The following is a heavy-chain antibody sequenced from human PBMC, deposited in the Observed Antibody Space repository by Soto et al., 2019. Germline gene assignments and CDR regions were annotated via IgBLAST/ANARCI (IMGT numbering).Heavy chain of an antibody. CDR2: IYYSGST. CDR1: GCSISSYY. CDR3: ARVRPAYFDL. D-gene: IGHD2-2*01. Sequence: SETLSLTCTFSGCSISSYYWSWIRQPPGKGLEWIGYIYYSGSTYYNPSLKSRVTISVDTSKNQFSLKLSSVTAADTAVYYCARVRPAYFDLWGRGTLVTVSS. J-gene: IGHJ2*01. V-gene: IGHV4-59*08.